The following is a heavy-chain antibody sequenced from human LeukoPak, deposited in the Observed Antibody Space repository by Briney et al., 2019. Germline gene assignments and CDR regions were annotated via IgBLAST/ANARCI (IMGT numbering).Heavy chain of an antibody. Sequence: GGSLRLSCAASGFTFTTYWMHWVRQAPGKGLVGVSHINSDGSITSYADSVKGRFTISRDNAKNTLYLQMNSLRAEDTAVYYCARDAVDTANAVWGQGTTVTVSS. CDR3: ARDAVDTANAV. D-gene: IGHD5-18*01. CDR2: INSDGSIT. V-gene: IGHV3-74*01. J-gene: IGHJ6*02. CDR1: GFTFTTYW.